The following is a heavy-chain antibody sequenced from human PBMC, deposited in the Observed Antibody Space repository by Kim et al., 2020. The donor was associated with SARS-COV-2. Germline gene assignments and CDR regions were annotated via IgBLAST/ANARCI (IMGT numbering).Heavy chain of an antibody. V-gene: IGHV1-18*01. J-gene: IGHJ4*02. CDR3: ARDRQGGWFANDH. Sequence: KYAQKLHGRGTMTTDTSTSTVYMELRSLRADDTAVYYCARDRQGGWFANDHWGQGTLVTVSS. D-gene: IGHD3-10*01.